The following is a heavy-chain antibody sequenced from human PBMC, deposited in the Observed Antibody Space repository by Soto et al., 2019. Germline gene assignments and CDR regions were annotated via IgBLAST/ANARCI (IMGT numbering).Heavy chain of an antibody. D-gene: IGHD7-27*01. CDR1: GYTFTSYG. Sequence: APVKVSCKASGYTFTSYGISWVRQAPGQGLEWMGWISAYNGNTNYAQKLQGRVTMTTDTSTSTAYMELRSLRSDDTAVYYCARDPALGYYYYMDVWGKGTTVTVSS. V-gene: IGHV1-18*01. J-gene: IGHJ6*03. CDR3: ARDPALGYYYYMDV. CDR2: ISAYNGNT.